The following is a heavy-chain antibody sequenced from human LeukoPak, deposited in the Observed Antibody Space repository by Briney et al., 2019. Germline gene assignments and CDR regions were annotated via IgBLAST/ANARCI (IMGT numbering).Heavy chain of an antibody. V-gene: IGHV3-20*04. D-gene: IGHD3-3*01. J-gene: IGHJ6*04. CDR1: GFTFDDYG. CDR2: INWNGGST. CDR3: ARIVDFWSTTDV. Sequence: RGSLRLSCAASGFTFDDYGMSWVRQAPGKGLEWVSGINWNGGSTGYADSVKGRFTISRDNAKNSLYLQMNSLRAEDTALYYGARIVDFWSTTDVWGKGTTVTVSS.